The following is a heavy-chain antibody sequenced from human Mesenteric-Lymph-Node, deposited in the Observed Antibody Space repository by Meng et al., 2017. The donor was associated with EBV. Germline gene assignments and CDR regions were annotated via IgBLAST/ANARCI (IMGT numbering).Heavy chain of an antibody. CDR2: IYSASYT. V-gene: IGHV3-53*01. J-gene: IGHJ4*02. D-gene: IGHD3-3*01. CDR3: VARFWNGGPDY. CDR1: GFTVIDNY. Sequence: EVQVVGSGVGLTQPGGSLRISCAASGFTVIDNYMNWVRQAPGKGLEWVSVIYSASYTSYGDSVKGRFTISRDTSKNTVTLQMNSLRTEDTAMYYCVARFWNGGPDYWGQGTLVTVSS.